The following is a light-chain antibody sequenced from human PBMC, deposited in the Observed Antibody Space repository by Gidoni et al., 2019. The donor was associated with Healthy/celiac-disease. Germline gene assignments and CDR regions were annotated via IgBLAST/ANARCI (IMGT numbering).Light chain of an antibody. J-gene: IGLJ2*01. Sequence: QSALPQPASVSGSPGQSLTISCTGISSDVGGYNYVSWYQQHPGKAPKLMIYDVTNRPSGVSNRFSGSKSGNTASLTISGLQAEDEADYYCSSYTSSSTVVFGGGTKLTVL. V-gene: IGLV2-14*01. CDR2: DVT. CDR1: SSDVGGYNY. CDR3: SSYTSSSTVV.